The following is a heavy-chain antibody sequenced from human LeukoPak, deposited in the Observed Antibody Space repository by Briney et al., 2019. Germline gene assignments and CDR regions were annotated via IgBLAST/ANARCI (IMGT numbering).Heavy chain of an antibody. J-gene: IGHJ5*02. CDR3: ARRVRRSGSLGVAGNGWFDP. CDR1: GFTFSSYW. CDR2: IKQDGSER. Sequence: GGSLRLSCAASGFTFSSYWMSWVRQAPGKGLEGVANIKQDGSERYYVDSVKGRFTISRDNAKNSLYLQMNSLRAEDTAVYYCARRVRRSGSLGVAGNGWFDPWGQGTLVTVSS. V-gene: IGHV3-7*01. D-gene: IGHD6-19*01.